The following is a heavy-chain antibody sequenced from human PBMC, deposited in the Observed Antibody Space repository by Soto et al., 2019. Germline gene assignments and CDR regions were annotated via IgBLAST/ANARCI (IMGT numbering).Heavy chain of an antibody. V-gene: IGHV3-15*07. CDR3: TKVPGGLSYYYYGMDV. CDR2: IKSKTAGGTT. Sequence: EVQLVESGGGLVKPGGSLRLSCAASGFTFSNAWMNWVRQAPGKGLEWVGRIKSKTAGGTTDYAAPVKGRFTISRDDSKNTLSLQMSSLKTDDTAVYYCTKVPGGLSYYYYGMDVWGQATTFTVSS. CDR1: GFTFSNAW. J-gene: IGHJ6*02. D-gene: IGHD3-22*01.